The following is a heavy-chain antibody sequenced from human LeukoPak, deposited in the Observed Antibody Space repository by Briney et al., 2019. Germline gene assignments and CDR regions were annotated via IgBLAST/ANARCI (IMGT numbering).Heavy chain of an antibody. V-gene: IGHV3-21*01. CDR1: GFTFSSYS. CDR3: ARFATKQWLEDYYYYYGMDV. Sequence: PGGSLRLSCAASGFTFSSYSMNWVRQAPGKGLVWVSSISSSSSYIYYADSVKGRFTISRDNAKNSLYLQMNSLRAEDTAVYYCARFATKQWLEDYYYYYGMDVWGQGTTVTVSS. CDR2: ISSSSSYI. D-gene: IGHD6-19*01. J-gene: IGHJ6*02.